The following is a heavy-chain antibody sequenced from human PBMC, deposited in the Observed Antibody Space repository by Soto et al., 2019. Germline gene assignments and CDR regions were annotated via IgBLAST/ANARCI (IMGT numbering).Heavy chain of an antibody. CDR1: GYTFTSYG. CDR3: ARGTRITMVRAPEGHFDY. Sequence: GASVKVSCKASGYTFTSYGISWVRQAPGQGLEWMGWISAYNGNTNYAQKLQGRVTMTTDTSTSTAYMELRSLRSDDTAVYYCARGTRITMVRAPEGHFDYWGQGTLVTVSS. V-gene: IGHV1-18*01. CDR2: ISAYNGNT. D-gene: IGHD3-10*01. J-gene: IGHJ4*02.